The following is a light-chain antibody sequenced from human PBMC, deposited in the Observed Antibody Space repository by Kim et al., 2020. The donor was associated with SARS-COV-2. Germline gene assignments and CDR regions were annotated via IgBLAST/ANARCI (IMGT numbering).Light chain of an antibody. CDR3: SSYAGTNNLSV. CDR2: AVS. J-gene: IGLJ1*01. Sequence: QSVTISCTRTVTDVVSYNFVSWYQQHPGNAPKLIIYAVSQRPSGVPDRFSGSKSGNTASLTVSGLQAEDEADYYCSSYAGTNNLSVFGTGTKVTVL. CDR1: VTDVVSYNF. V-gene: IGLV2-8*01.